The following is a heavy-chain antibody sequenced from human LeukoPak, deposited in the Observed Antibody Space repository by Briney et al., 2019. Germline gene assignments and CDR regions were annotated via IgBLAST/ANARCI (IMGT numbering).Heavy chain of an antibody. J-gene: IGHJ3*02. V-gene: IGHV3-30-3*01. CDR3: ARDSSLYYDSSVGAFDI. CDR1: GFTFSSYA. CDR2: TSYDGSNK. D-gene: IGHD3-22*01. Sequence: GGSLRLSCAASGFTFSSYAMHWVRQAPGKGLEWVAVTSYDGSNKYYADSVKGRFTISRDNSKNTLYLQMNSLRAEDTAVYYCARDSSLYYDSSVGAFDIWGQGTMVTVSS.